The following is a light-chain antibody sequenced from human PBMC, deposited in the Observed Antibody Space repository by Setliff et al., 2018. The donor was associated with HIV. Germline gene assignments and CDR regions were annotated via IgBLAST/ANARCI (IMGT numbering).Light chain of an antibody. J-gene: IGLJ1*01. CDR2: DVT. Sequence: QSVLTQPRSVSGSPGQSVTIACTGTSSDAGDYNFVSWYQLHPGKAPKLIIYDVTKRPSGVPDRFSGSKSANAASLTISGLQAEDEADYYCCSYTSSSTQVFGTGTKVTVL. CDR1: SSDAGDYNF. CDR3: CSYTSSSTQV. V-gene: IGLV2-11*01.